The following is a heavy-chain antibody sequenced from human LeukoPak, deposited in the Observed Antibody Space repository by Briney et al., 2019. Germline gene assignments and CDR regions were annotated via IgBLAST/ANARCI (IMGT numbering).Heavy chain of an antibody. CDR2: INPNSGGT. CDR1: GYTFTGYY. CDR3: ARLSSGRYGNSP. V-gene: IGHV1-2*02. D-gene: IGHD6-19*01. Sequence: ASVKVSCKASGYTFTGYYMHWVRQAPGQGLEWMGWINPNSGGTNYAQKFQGRVTMTRDTSISTAYMELGRLRSDDTAVYYCARLSSGRYGNSPWGQGTLVTVSS. J-gene: IGHJ5*02.